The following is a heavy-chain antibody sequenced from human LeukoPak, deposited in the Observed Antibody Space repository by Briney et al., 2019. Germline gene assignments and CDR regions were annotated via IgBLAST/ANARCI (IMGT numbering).Heavy chain of an antibody. V-gene: IGHV3-7*01. CDR3: ARDRYSGSYGNYYFDY. CDR2: IKQDGSEK. CDR1: GFTFSSYW. D-gene: IGHD1-26*01. Sequence: PGGSLRLSCAASGFTFSSYWMSWVRQAPGKGLEWVANIKQDGSEKYYVDSVKGRFTISRDNAKNSLYLQMNSLRAEDTAVYYCARDRYSGSYGNYYFDYWDQGTLVTVSS. J-gene: IGHJ4*02.